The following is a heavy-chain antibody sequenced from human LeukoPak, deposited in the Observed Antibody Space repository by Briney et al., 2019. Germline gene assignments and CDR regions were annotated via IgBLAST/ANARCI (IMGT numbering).Heavy chain of an antibody. Sequence: PGGSLRLSCAASGFTFSTYGMHWVRQAPGKGLEWVAVISYDGGNKYYADSVKGRFTISRDNSKNTLYLQMNSLRTEDTAVYYCAREGGQWLVSDYWGQGTLVTVSS. V-gene: IGHV3-30*03. D-gene: IGHD6-19*01. CDR3: AREGGQWLVSDY. J-gene: IGHJ4*02. CDR1: GFTFSTYG. CDR2: ISYDGGNK.